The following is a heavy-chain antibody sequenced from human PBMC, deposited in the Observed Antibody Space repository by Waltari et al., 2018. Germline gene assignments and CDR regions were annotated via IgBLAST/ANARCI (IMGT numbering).Heavy chain of an antibody. CDR1: GFTFSSYA. J-gene: IGHJ6*03. V-gene: IGHV3-23*03. D-gene: IGHD2-21*01. CDR2: IYSGGRT. CDR3: AKERAMIAPTGYYYYYMDV. Sequence: EVQLLESGGGLVQPGGSLRLSCAASGFTFSSYAMSWVRQAPGKGLEWVSVIYSGGRTYYADSVKGRFTISRDNSKNTLDLQMNSLRAEDTAVYYCAKERAMIAPTGYYYYYMDVWGKGTTVTVSS.